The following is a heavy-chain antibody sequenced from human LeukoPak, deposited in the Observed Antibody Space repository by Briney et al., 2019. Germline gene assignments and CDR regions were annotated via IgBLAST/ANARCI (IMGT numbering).Heavy chain of an antibody. J-gene: IGHJ4*02. CDR2: INYSGST. CDR3: ARRDSAYGARLDY. Sequence: KPSETLSLTCTVSGGSISSGSSSWGWVRQPPGKGLEWIGNINYSGSTNYNPSLKSRVTISVDTSKSQFSLKLSSVTAADTAVYYCARRDSAYGARLDYWGQGTLVTVSS. V-gene: IGHV4-39*01. D-gene: IGHD5-12*01. CDR1: GGSISSGSSS.